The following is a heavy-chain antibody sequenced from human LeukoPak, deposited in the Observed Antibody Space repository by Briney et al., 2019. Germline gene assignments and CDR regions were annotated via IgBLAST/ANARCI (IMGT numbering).Heavy chain of an antibody. CDR3: ARARGYGDFWGDAFDI. D-gene: IGHD4-17*01. V-gene: IGHV4-61*02. CDR1: GGSISSGSYY. CDR2: IYTSGST. Sequence: PSETLSLTCTVSGGSISSGSYYWSCIRQPAGKGLEWIGRIYTSGSTNYNPSLKSRVTISVDTSKNQFSLRLSSVTAADTAVYYCARARGYGDFWGDAFDIWGQGTMVTVSS. J-gene: IGHJ3*02.